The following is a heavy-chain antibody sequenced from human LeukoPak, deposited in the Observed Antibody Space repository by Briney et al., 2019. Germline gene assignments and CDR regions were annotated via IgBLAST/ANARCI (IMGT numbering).Heavy chain of an antibody. J-gene: IGHJ6*02. Sequence: SETLSLTCAVYGGSFTGYYWSWIREPPGKGLEWIGEINHSGSTNYNPSLKSRVTISVATSKNQFSLKLSSVTAADTAVYYCARIGAYCGGDCPVNYYYGMDVWGQGTTVTVSS. CDR1: GGSFTGYY. V-gene: IGHV4-34*01. CDR2: INHSGST. D-gene: IGHD2-21*02. CDR3: ARIGAYCGGDCPVNYYYGMDV.